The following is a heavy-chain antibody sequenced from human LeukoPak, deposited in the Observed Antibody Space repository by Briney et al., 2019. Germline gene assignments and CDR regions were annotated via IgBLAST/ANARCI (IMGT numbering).Heavy chain of an antibody. J-gene: IGHJ4*02. CDR2: ISSSGSTI. CDR1: GFTFSSYE. D-gene: IGHD6-19*01. CDR3: ASLRIAVADPTFDY. V-gene: IGHV3-48*03. Sequence: GGSLRLSCAASGFTFSSYEMSWVRQAPGKGLEWVSYISSSGSTIYYADSVKGRFTISRDNAKNSLYLQMNSLRAEDTAVYYCASLRIAVADPTFDYWGQGTLVTVSS.